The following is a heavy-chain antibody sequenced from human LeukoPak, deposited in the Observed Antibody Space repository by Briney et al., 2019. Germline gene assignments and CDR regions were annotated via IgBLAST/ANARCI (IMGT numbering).Heavy chain of an antibody. CDR2: INHSGST. CDR1: GGSFSGYY. V-gene: IGHV4-34*01. CDR3: ARKWARQRRGVWFDP. D-gene: IGHD1-26*01. Sequence: MPSETLSLTCAVYGGSFSGYYWSWIRQPPGKGLEWIGEINHSGSTNYNPSLKSRVTISVDTSKNQFSLKLSSVTAADTAVYYCARKWARQRRGVWFDPWGQGTLVTVSS. J-gene: IGHJ5*02.